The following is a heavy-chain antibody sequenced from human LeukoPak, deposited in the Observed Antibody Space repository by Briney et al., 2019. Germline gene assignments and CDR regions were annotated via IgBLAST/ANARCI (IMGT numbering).Heavy chain of an antibody. CDR2: ISNDGMRK. Sequence: PGRSLRLSCAASGFTFSRSAMHWVRQPPGKGLEWMAVISNDGMRKFHADSVKGRFTISRDNSKNTLYLQMDSPTTKDTTLYYCAARRDGYNPELDYWGQGTLVTVSS. CDR3: AARRDGYNPELDY. V-gene: IGHV3-30*04. D-gene: IGHD5-24*01. J-gene: IGHJ4*02. CDR1: GFTFSRSA.